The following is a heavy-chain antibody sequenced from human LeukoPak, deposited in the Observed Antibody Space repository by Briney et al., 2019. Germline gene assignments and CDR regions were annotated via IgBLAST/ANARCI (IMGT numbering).Heavy chain of an antibody. J-gene: IGHJ4*02. D-gene: IGHD1-1*01. V-gene: IGHV3-30*18. Sequence: GGSLRLSCAASRFTFSACGMHWVRQAPGKGLEWVAAISFDGSHKYYADSVKGRFTISRDNSMNTLYLQMNSLRAEATAVYCCAKGTAVDRQYFENWGRGTLVTVSS. CDR3: AKGTAVDRQYFEN. CDR1: RFTFSACG. CDR2: ISFDGSHK.